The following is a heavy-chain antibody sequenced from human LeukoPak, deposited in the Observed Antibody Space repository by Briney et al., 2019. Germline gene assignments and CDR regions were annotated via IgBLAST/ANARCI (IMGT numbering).Heavy chain of an antibody. CDR1: GGSISSGGYS. CDR2: IYHSGST. V-gene: IGHV4-30-2*01. J-gene: IGHJ5*02. D-gene: IGHD5-18*01. CDR3: ARHVGYGNNWFDP. Sequence: SQTLSLTCAVSGGSISSGGYSWSWIRQPPGKGLEWIGYIYHSGSTYYNPSLKSRVTISVDRSKNQFSLKLRSLTAADTAVYYCARHVGYGNNWFDPWGQGTLVTVSS.